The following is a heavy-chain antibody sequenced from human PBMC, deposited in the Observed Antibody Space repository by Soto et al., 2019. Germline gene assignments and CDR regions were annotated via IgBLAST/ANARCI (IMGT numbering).Heavy chain of an antibody. CDR1: GFTFRSYV. D-gene: IGHD3-16*01. Sequence: QVHLVESGGGVVQPGTSLRLSCVGSGFTFRSYVIHWVRQAPGKGLEWVALTSYDGSNKYYDDSVKGRFTISRDNSRNTVDLQMDNLRLEDAALYYCARWGTTGGLDVWGQGTLVSVSS. V-gene: IGHV3-30*19. J-gene: IGHJ4*02. CDR3: ARWGTTGGLDV. CDR2: TSYDGSNK.